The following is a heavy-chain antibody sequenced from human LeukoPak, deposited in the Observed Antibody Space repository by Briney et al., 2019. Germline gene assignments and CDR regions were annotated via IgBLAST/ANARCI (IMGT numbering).Heavy chain of an antibody. V-gene: IGHV4-59*01. D-gene: IGHD1-14*01. J-gene: IGHJ4*02. CDR2: VSDGGRA. CDR3: ARASTTFDD. Sequence: SETLSLTCSVSGGSITSYYWSWIRQPPGKGLEWIGHVSDGGRANYSPSLRSRVSISVDTSKNQFSLKLNSVTAADTAVYFCARASTTFDDWGQGTLVTVSS. CDR1: GGSITSYY.